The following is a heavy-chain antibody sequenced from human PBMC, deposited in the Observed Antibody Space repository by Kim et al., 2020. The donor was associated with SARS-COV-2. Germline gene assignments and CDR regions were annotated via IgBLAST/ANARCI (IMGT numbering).Heavy chain of an antibody. V-gene: IGHV3-7*01. CDR1: GFTFSNYW. CDR3: ARYLHGAASYYSPGFEY. Sequence: GGSLRLSCAASGFTFSNYWMSWVRQAPGKGPEWVANIKSDGSEKHYVDSVKGRFTISRDNAKNSLDLQMDSLRAEDTAVYYCARYLHGAASYYSPGFEYCGQGTLVTVS. CDR2: IKSDGSEK. D-gene: IGHD3-10*01. J-gene: IGHJ4*02.